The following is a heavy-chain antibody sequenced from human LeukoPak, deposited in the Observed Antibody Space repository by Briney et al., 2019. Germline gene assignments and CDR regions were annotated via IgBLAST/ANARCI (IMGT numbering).Heavy chain of an antibody. D-gene: IGHD3-22*01. CDR1: GGSITSGNYY. J-gene: IGHJ4*02. V-gene: IGHV4-39*01. CDR3: SRLDYYDSSGLIDY. CDR2: IYDSGST. Sequence: PSETLSLTCTVSGGSITSGNYYWGWIRQPPGKGLEWIGTIYDSGSTYYNPSLNSRVTISVDTSKNQFPLKLISVTAADTAVYYCSRLDYYDSSGLIDYWGQATLVIVSS.